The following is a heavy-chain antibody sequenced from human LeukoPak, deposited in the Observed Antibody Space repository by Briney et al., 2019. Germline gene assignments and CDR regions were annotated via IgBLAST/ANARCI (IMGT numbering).Heavy chain of an antibody. D-gene: IGHD5-12*01. CDR2: IGRNSAYI. Sequence: GGSLRLSCAASGFTFDDYAMHWVRQVPGKGLEWVSGIGRNSAYIAYVDSVKGRFTISRDNAKNSLYLQMNSLRAEDTALYYCAKADSGYDTYYFDYWGQGTLVTVSS. CDR3: AKADSGYDTYYFDY. V-gene: IGHV3-9*01. J-gene: IGHJ4*02. CDR1: GFTFDDYA.